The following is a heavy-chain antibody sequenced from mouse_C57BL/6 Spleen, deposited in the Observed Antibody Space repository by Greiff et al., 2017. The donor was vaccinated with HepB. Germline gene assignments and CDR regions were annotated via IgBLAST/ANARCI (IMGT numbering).Heavy chain of an antibody. CDR2: ISSGSSTI. J-gene: IGHJ4*01. CDR3: ARGDYYGSSYVNYAMDY. D-gene: IGHD1-1*01. CDR1: GFTFSDYG. Sequence: EVKLVESGGGLVKPGGSLKLSCAASGFTFSDYGMHWVRQAPEKGLEWVAYISSGSSTIYYADTVKGRFTISRDNAKNTLFLQMTSLRSEDTAMYYCARGDYYGSSYVNYAMDYWGQGTSVTVSS. V-gene: IGHV5-17*01.